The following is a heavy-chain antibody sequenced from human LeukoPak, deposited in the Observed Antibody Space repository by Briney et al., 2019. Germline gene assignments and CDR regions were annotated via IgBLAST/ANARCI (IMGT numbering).Heavy chain of an antibody. CDR2: MNPNSGGT. D-gene: IGHD1-26*01. Sequence: ASVKVSCKASGYTFTSYDINWVRQATGQGLEWMGWMNPNSGGTNYAQKFQGRVTMTRDTSISTAYMELSRLRSDDTAVYYCARATRPGSGSYGYWGQGTLVTVSS. CDR1: GYTFTSYD. V-gene: IGHV1-2*02. J-gene: IGHJ4*02. CDR3: ARATRPGSGSYGY.